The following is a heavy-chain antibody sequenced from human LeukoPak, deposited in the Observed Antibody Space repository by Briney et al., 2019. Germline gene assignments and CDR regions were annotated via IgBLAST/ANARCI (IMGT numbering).Heavy chain of an antibody. D-gene: IGHD6-19*01. CDR3: SRGSGWLSVY. CDR2: ISGGTT. CDR1: GFTFGDYL. J-gene: IGHJ4*02. V-gene: IGHV3-49*03. Sequence: PGRSLRLSCTASGFTFGDYLMSWFRQAPGKGLEWIGFISGGTTEYAASVKGRFTIPRDDSTSIAYLQMNSLTTEDTAVYYCSRGSGWLSVYWGQGTLVTVSS.